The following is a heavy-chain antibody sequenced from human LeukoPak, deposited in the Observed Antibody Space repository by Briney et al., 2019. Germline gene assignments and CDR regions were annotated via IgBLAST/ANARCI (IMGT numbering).Heavy chain of an antibody. CDR3: AREMVRGVIFDY. V-gene: IGHV3-23*01. CDR2: ISGSGGYT. Sequence: GGSLRLSCAASGFTFNNYAMSWVRQAPGKGLERVSGISGSGGYTHYADSVKGRFIVSRDNSKNTLYLQMNSLRAEDTAVYYCAREMVRGVIFDYWGQGTLVTVSS. J-gene: IGHJ4*02. CDR1: GFTFNNYA. D-gene: IGHD3-10*01.